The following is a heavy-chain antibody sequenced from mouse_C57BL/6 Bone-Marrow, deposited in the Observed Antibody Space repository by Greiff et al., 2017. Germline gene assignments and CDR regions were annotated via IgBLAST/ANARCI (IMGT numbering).Heavy chain of an antibody. V-gene: IGHV1-76*01. CDR1: GYTFTDYY. CDR2: VYPGSGNT. Sequence: QLQLQQSGAELVRPGASVQLSCKASGYTFTDYYINWVKQRPGQGLEWIARVYPGSGNTYYNEKFKGKATLTAETSSSTAYMQLSSLTSEDSAIYLWAREGEVWGTGTTGGVSS. CDR3: AREGEV. J-gene: IGHJ1*03.